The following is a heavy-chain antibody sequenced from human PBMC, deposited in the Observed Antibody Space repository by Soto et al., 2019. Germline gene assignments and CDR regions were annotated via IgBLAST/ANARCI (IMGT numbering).Heavy chain of an antibody. Sequence: SGPTLVNPTQTLTLTCTFSGFSLSTSGVGVGWIRQPPGKALEWLALIYWNDDKRYSPSLKSRLTITKDTSKNQVVLTMTNMDPVDTATYYCAHSRPASYYDFWSGYYYFDYWGQGTLVTVSS. V-gene: IGHV2-5*01. CDR3: AHSRPASYYDFWSGYYYFDY. D-gene: IGHD3-3*01. J-gene: IGHJ4*02. CDR2: IYWNDDK. CDR1: GFSLSTSGVG.